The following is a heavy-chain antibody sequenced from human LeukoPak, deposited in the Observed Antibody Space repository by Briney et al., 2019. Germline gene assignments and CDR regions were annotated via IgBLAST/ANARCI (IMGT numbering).Heavy chain of an antibody. CDR3: ARGARVVPAAIGVY. CDR2: MNPNSGNT. Sequence: ASVKVSCKASGYTFTSYDINWVRQATGQGLEWVGWMNPNSGNTGYAQKFRGRVTTTRNTSISTAYMELSSLRSEDTAEYYCARGARVVPAAIGVYWGQGTLVTVSS. D-gene: IGHD2-2*01. V-gene: IGHV1-8*01. CDR1: GYTFTSYD. J-gene: IGHJ4*02.